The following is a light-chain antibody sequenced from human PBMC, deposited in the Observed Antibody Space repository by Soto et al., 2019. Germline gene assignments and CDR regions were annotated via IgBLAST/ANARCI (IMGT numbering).Light chain of an antibody. CDR1: QSVSSY. J-gene: IGKJ3*01. CDR2: DAS. Sequence: EIVLTQSPATLSLSPGERATLSCRASQSVSSYLAWYQQKPGQAPRLLIYDASNRATGIPARFSGSGSGTDFTLTISSLEPEVFAVYYCQQRHSWPPIFTFGPGTKLDIK. V-gene: IGKV3-11*01. CDR3: QQRHSWPPIFT.